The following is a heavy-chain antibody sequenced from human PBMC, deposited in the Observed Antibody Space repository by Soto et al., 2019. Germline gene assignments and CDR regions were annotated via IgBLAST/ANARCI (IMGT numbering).Heavy chain of an antibody. V-gene: IGHV5-51*01. CDR3: ARGDYDILTGYCNWFDP. CDR2: IFPGDSDT. CDR1: GYTFANSW. Sequence: GESLKISCKGSGYTFANSWIAWVRQMPGKGLEWLGNIFPGDSDTKYSPSFQGRVTLSADTSISTAYLHWSSLKASDTAIYYCARGDYDILTGYCNWFDPWGQGTLVTVSS. J-gene: IGHJ5*02. D-gene: IGHD3-9*01.